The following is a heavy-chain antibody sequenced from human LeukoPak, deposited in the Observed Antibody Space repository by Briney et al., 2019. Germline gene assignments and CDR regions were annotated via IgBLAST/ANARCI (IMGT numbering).Heavy chain of an antibody. CDR3: ARRTGSYFGQFDS. CDR2: IYYSGST. Sequence: PSETLSLTCTVSGGSISNYYWSWIRQPPGKGLEWIGYIYYSGSTNYNPSLNSRVTMSVDTSKNKFSLRLRSVTAADTAIYYCARRTGSYFGQFDSWGQGTLVTVSS. D-gene: IGHD3-10*01. CDR1: GGSISNYY. V-gene: IGHV4-59*01. J-gene: IGHJ4*02.